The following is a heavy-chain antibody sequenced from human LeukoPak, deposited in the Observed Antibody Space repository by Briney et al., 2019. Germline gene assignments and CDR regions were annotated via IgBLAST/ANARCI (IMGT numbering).Heavy chain of an antibody. CDR3: ARQYYYVWGMGGRMGD. J-gene: IGHJ4*02. CDR2: IYPGDSDT. Sequence: GESLKISCKGSGYIFTSYWIGWVRQMPGKGLKWMGIIYPGDSDTRYSPSFQGQVTISADKSISPAYLQWSSLKASDTAMYYCARQYYYVWGMGGRMGDWGQGTLVTVSS. V-gene: IGHV5-51*01. D-gene: IGHD3-10*02. CDR1: GYIFTSYW.